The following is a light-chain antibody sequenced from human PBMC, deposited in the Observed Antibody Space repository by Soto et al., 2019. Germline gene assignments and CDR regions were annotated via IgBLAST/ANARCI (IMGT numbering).Light chain of an antibody. CDR3: QKYGSSPWT. J-gene: IGKJ1*01. Sequence: EIVLTQSPGTLSLSPGERATLSCRASQSVSSSYLAWYQQKPGQAPRLIIYGASSRATGIQDRFSGSGSGTDLTLTISRLEPEDFAVYYCQKYGSSPWTFGQGTKVEIK. CDR1: QSVSSSY. CDR2: GAS. V-gene: IGKV3-20*01.